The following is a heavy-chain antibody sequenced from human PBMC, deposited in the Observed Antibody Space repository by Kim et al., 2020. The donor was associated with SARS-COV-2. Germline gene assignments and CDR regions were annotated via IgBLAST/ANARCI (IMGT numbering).Heavy chain of an antibody. Sequence: SETLSLTCTVSGGSISSYYWSWIRQPAGKGLEWIGRIYTSGSTNYNPSLKSRVTMSVDTSKNQFSLKLSSVTAADTAVYYCARGQKFDWLQIDAFDIWGQGTMVTVSS. CDR3: ARGQKFDWLQIDAFDI. CDR1: GGSISSYY. CDR2: IYTSGST. D-gene: IGHD3-9*01. J-gene: IGHJ3*02. V-gene: IGHV4-4*07.